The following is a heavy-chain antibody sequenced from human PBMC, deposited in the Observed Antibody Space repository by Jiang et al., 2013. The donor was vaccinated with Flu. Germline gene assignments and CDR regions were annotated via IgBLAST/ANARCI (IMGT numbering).Heavy chain of an antibody. Sequence: SRDNAKNSLYLQMNSLRAEDTAVYYCARDRRQQLVLGYFDYWGQGTLVTVSS. V-gene: IGHV3-11*06. J-gene: IGHJ4*02. CDR3: ARDRRQQLVLGYFDY. D-gene: IGHD6-13*01.